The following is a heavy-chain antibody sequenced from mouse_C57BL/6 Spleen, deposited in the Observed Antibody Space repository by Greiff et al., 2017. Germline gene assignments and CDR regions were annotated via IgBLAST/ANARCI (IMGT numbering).Heavy chain of an antibody. J-gene: IGHJ2*01. Sequence: VQLQQPGAELVRPGTSVKLSCKASGYTFTSYWMHWVKQRPGQGLEWIGVIDPSDSYTNYNQKFKGKATLNVDTSSSTAYMQLSSLTSEDSAVYYCAREGYGSSYDYWGQGTTLTVSS. CDR1: GYTFTSYW. D-gene: IGHD1-1*01. CDR2: IDPSDSYT. CDR3: AREGYGSSYDY. V-gene: IGHV1-59*01.